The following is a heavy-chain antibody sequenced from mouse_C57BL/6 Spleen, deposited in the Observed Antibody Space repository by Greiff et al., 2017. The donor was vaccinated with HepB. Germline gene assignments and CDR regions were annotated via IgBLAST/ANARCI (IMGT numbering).Heavy chain of an antibody. CDR1: GFTFTDYY. J-gene: IGHJ2*01. CDR3: ARWSSFFDY. CDR2: IRNKANGYTT. D-gene: IGHD1-1*01. V-gene: IGHV7-3*01. Sequence: EVMLVESGGGLVQPGGSLSLSCAASGFTFTDYYMSWVRQPPGKALEWLGFIRNKANGYTTEYSASVKGRFTISRDNSQSILYLQMNALRAEDSATYYCARWSSFFDYWGQGTTLTVAS.